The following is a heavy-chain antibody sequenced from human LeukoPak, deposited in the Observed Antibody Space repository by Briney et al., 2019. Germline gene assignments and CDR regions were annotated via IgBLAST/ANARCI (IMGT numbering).Heavy chain of an antibody. CDR2: INPGDSDT. J-gene: IGHJ4*02. Sequence: GESLKISCKGSGYRFTTYWIGWVRQMPGKGLEWMGIINPGDSDTRHSPSFQGQVTISADKSISTAYLLWSSLKASDTAMYYCARHPITRYYDSSGYSAAGPDYWGQGTLVTVSS. CDR3: ARHPITRYYDSSGYSAAGPDY. V-gene: IGHV5-51*01. D-gene: IGHD3-22*01. CDR1: GYRFTTYW.